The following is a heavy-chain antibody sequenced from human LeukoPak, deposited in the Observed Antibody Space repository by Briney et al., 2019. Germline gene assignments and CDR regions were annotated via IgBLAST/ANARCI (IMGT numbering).Heavy chain of an antibody. D-gene: IGHD3-10*01. Sequence: HSGRSLRLSCAASRFTFSTYGMHWVRQAPGKGLEWVAFISYDGGNKYYADSVKGRFTISSDNSKNTLYLQMNSLRGEDTAVYYCAKERDYYGSGRFDYWGQGTLVTVSS. CDR3: AKERDYYGSGRFDY. V-gene: IGHV3-30*18. CDR1: RFTFSTYG. J-gene: IGHJ4*02. CDR2: ISYDGGNK.